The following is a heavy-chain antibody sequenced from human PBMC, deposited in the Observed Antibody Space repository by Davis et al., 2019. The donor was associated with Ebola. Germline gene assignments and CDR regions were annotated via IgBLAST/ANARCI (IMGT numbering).Heavy chain of an antibody. V-gene: IGHV3-20*04. Sequence: GESLKISCAASGFTFDDYGMSWVRQAPGKGLEWVSGINWNGGSTGYADSVKGRFTISRDNAKNSLHLQMNSLRAEDTALYYCARGGGRKYFQDWGQGTLVTVSS. CDR1: GFTFDDYG. D-gene: IGHD1-14*01. CDR2: INWNGGST. CDR3: ARGGGRKYFQD. J-gene: IGHJ1*01.